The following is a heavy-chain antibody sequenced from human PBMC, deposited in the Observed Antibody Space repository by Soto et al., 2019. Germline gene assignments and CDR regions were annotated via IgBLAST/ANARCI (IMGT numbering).Heavy chain of an antibody. CDR3: ARVFAAKYDI. CDR1: GYTFTSYY. D-gene: IGHD3-10*02. V-gene: IGHV1-46*01. CDR2: INPSGDST. J-gene: IGHJ4*02. Sequence: ASVKVSCKASGYTFTSYYINWVRQATGQGLEWMGIINPSGDSTNHAQKFQGRVTMTRDTSTSTVYMELSSLTTDDTAVYYCARVFAAKYDIWGQGTLVTVSS.